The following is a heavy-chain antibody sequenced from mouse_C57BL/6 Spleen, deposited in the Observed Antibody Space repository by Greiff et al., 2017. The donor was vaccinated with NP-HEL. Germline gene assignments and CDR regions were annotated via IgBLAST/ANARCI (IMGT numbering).Heavy chain of an antibody. CDR2: IYPGGGYT. CDR3: ARGRDSDYDYDV. J-gene: IGHJ2*01. V-gene: IGHV1-63*01. CDR1: GYTFTNYW. D-gene: IGHD2-4*01. Sequence: QVQLKESGAELVRPGTSVKMSCKASGYTFTNYWIGWAKQRPGHGLEWIGDIYPGGGYTNYNEKFKGKATLTADKSSSTAYMQFSSLTSEDSAIYYCARGRDSDYDYDVWGQGTTLTVSS.